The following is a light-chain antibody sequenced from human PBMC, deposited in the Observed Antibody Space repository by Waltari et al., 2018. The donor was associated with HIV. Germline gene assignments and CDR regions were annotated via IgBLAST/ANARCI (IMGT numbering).Light chain of an antibody. Sequence: SILTQPASAAASPGQSITISCTGSIRSVVCFNLVSWYQQPPGKAPKLMIYEVSKRPSGVSNRFSGSKSGNTASLTISGLQAEDEADYYCCAYAGSTTYVIFGGGTKLTVL. CDR3: CAYAGSTTYVI. V-gene: IGLV2-23*02. CDR2: EVS. CDR1: IRSVVCFNL. J-gene: IGLJ2*01.